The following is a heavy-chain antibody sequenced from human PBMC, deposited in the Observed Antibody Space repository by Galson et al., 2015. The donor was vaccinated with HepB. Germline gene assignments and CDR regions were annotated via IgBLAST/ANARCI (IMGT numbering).Heavy chain of an antibody. Sequence: SLRLSCAASGFTFSTYSMNWVRQAPGKGLEWVSYIGTSSSTIYYADSVKGRFAISRDNAKNSLYLQMNSLRDDDTAVYYCARDQRYSSSCFDYWGQGTLVTVSS. J-gene: IGHJ4*02. CDR3: ARDQRYSSSCFDY. V-gene: IGHV3-48*02. D-gene: IGHD6-6*01. CDR1: GFTFSTYS. CDR2: IGTSSSTI.